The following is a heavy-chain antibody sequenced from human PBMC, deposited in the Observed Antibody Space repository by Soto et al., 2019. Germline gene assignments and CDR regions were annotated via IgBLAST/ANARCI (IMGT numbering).Heavy chain of an antibody. J-gene: IGHJ3*01. V-gene: IGHV4-31*03. CDR1: GGSISSGGYY. Sequence: SETLSLTCTVSGGSISSGGYYWCWIRQLPGKGLEWIGYIYSSGSTFYNPSLKSRVTISVDTSKNQFSLKLSTVAAAATAVYYCASPRYRDHADRDAFHDRGQGTVVTVSS. CDR3: ASPRYRDHADRDAFHD. CDR2: IYSSGST. D-gene: IGHD4-17*01.